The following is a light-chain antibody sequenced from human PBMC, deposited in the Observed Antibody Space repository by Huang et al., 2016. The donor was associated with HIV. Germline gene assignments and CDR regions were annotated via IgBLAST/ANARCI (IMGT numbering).Light chain of an antibody. Sequence: IQLTQSPSSLSASVGDRVTITCRASPGITNYLAWYQQRPGQAPKLLFYAASTLQSGVPSRFSGSGSGTDFTLTISSLQPEDFATYYCQQLDSYPLTFGPGTKVAIK. V-gene: IGKV1-9*01. J-gene: IGKJ3*01. CDR3: QQLDSYPLT. CDR1: PGITNY. CDR2: AAS.